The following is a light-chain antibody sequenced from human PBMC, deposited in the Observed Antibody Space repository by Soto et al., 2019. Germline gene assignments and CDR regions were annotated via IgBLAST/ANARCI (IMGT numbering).Light chain of an antibody. CDR1: QSVSSH. CDR2: GAS. V-gene: IGKV3-15*01. J-gene: IGKJ4*01. CDR3: QQYDDWRLLT. Sequence: EVVMTQSPATLSVSPGDKATLSCRASQSVSSHLAWYQQKPGQAPRLLIYGASTSASGVPARFSGSGSGTEFTLTISSLQSEDFAIYYCQQYDDWRLLTFGGGTKVEI.